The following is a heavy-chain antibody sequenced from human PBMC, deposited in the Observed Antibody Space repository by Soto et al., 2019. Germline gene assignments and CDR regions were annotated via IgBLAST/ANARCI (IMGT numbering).Heavy chain of an antibody. CDR3: ARHYYDTTGYHSTLNWFDP. Sequence: SETLSLTCSVSGGPVRGFYWSWIRQSPQKGLEWIGYIYYSGSTIYNPSLESRVTISMDMSRNQVSLDLSYVTAADTALYYCARHYYDTTGYHSTLNWFDPWGPGTLVTISS. D-gene: IGHD3-22*01. CDR2: IYYSGST. V-gene: IGHV4-59*08. CDR1: GGPVRGFY. J-gene: IGHJ5*02.